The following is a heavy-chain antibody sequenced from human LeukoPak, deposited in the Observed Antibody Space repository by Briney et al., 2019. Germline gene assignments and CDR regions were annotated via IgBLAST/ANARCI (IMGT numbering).Heavy chain of an antibody. CDR1: GFTFSSYA. J-gene: IGHJ5*02. V-gene: IGHV3-23*01. CDR3: AKRTAATIRYNWFDP. CDR2: ISGSGGST. D-gene: IGHD5-12*01. Sequence: GGSLRLSCAASGFTFSSYAMSWVRQAPGKGLEWVSAISGSGGSTYYADSVKGRFTISRDNSKNTLYLQMNSLRAEDTAVYYRAKRTAATIRYNWFDPWGQGTLVTVSS.